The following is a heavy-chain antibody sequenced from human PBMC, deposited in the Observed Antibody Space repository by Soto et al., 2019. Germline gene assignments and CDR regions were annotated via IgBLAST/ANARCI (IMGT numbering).Heavy chain of an antibody. D-gene: IGHD2-21*01. CDR2: VIHVLKIA. J-gene: IGHJ4*02. CDR1: GITFNSYG. CDR3: SRARGSERELHPYSFAL. V-gene: IGHV1-69*09. Sequence: QVQLVQSGAEVKKPGSSVKVSCKASGITFNSYGIGWVRQAPGQGLEWMGGVIHVLKIANYAQKFQGRVTTTAAKSRPPAYMELSSLTSEDTAVYCCSRARGSERELHPYSFALCGQGTLVTVSS.